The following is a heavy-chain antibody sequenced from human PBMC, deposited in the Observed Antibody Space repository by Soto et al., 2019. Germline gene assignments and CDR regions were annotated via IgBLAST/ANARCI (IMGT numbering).Heavy chain of an antibody. CDR1: GFTFSNAW. CDR3: TASAPYIVVVVAATHAFDI. J-gene: IGHJ3*02. Sequence: GGSLRLSCAASGFTFSNAWMSWVRQAPGKGLEWVGRIKSKTDGGTTDYAAPVKGRFTISRDDSKNTLYLQMNSLKTEDKAVDYCTASAPYIVVVVAATHAFDIWGQGTMVTVSS. CDR2: IKSKTDGGTT. V-gene: IGHV3-15*01. D-gene: IGHD2-15*01.